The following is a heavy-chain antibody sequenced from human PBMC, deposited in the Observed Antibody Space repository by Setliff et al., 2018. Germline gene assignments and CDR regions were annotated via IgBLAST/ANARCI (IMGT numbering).Heavy chain of an antibody. Sequence: SETLSLTCAVYGGSLSGNYWSWIRQPPGKGLEWIGEINHGGSTNHNPSLKSRVTISVDTSKNQFSLNLSSVTAADTAMYYCARDYYDSRGSYAFDIWGQGTVVTVSS. CDR3: ARDYYDSRGSYAFDI. V-gene: IGHV4-34*01. CDR1: GGSLSGNY. CDR2: INHGGST. J-gene: IGHJ3*02. D-gene: IGHD3-22*01.